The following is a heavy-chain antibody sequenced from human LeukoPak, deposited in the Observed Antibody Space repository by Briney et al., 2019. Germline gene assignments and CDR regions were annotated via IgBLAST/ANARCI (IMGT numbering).Heavy chain of an antibody. CDR3: ARWNGGYSGLDY. CDR2: IIPIFGTA. D-gene: IGHD2-15*01. V-gene: IGHV1-69*13. J-gene: IGHJ4*02. CDR1: GGTFSSYA. Sequence: GASVKVSCKASGGTFSSYAISWVRQAPGQGLEWMGGIIPIFGTANYAQKFQGRVTITADGSTSTAYMELSSLRSEDTAVYYCARWNGGYSGLDYWGQGTLVTVSS.